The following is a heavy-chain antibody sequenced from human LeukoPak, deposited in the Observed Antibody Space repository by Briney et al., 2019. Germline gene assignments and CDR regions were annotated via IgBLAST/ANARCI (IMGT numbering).Heavy chain of an antibody. J-gene: IGHJ2*01. CDR3: ARVSSSWYQDWYFDL. CDR1: GGSISSYY. V-gene: IGHV4-4*07. D-gene: IGHD6-13*01. CDR2: IDTSGNT. Sequence: SETLSLTCTISGGSISSYYWSWIRQPAGKGLEWIGRIDTSGNTNYKPSLKSRVTMSVDTSKNQFSLKLSSVTAADTAVYYCARVSSSWYQDWYFDLWGRGTLVTVSS.